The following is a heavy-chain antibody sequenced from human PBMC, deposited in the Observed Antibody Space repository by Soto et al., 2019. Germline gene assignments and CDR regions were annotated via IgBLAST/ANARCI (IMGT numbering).Heavy chain of an antibody. CDR1: GFTFDDYA. CDR3: AKDIGRGNRGVFDY. D-gene: IGHD3-10*01. Sequence: GRPLRLSCAASGFTFDDYAMHWVRQAPGKGLEWVSGISWNSGSIGYADSVKGRFTISRDNAKNSLYLQMNSLRAEDTALYYCAKDIGRGNRGVFDYWGQGTLVTVSS. J-gene: IGHJ4*02. CDR2: ISWNSGSI. V-gene: IGHV3-9*01.